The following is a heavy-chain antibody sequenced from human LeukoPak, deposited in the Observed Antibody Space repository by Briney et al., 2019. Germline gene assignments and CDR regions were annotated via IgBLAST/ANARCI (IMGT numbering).Heavy chain of an antibody. CDR2: ISWNSGSI. D-gene: IGHD6-19*01. V-gene: IGHV3-9*01. J-gene: IGHJ4*02. CDR1: GFTFDDYA. CDR3: AKGESSGWYYFDY. Sequence: PGRSLRLSCAASGFTFDDYAMHWVRQAPGKGLEWVPGISWNSGSIGYADSVKGRFTISRDNAKNSLYLQMNSLRAEDTALYYCAKGESSGWYYFDYWGQGTLVTVSS.